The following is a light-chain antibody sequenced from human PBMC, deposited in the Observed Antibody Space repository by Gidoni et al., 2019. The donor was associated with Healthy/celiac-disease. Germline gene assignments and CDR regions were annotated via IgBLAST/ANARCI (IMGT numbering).Light chain of an antibody. CDR3: QQYNNWRIT. CDR2: GAS. CDR1: QSVNSN. J-gene: IGKJ5*01. Sequence: EIVLTQSPATLSVSPGERATLSCRASQSVNSNLAWYQQKPGQAPRLLIYGASTRATGIPARFSGSGSGTEFTLTISSLQSEDFAVYYCQQYNNWRITFGQXTRLEIK. V-gene: IGKV3-15*01.